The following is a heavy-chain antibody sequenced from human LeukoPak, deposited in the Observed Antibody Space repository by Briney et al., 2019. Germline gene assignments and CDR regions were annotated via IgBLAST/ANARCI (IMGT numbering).Heavy chain of an antibody. Sequence: GGSLRLSCAASGFTFSSYAMSWVRQAPGKGLEWVANIKQDGSEKYYVDSVKGRFTISRDNAKNSLYLQMNSLRAEDTAVYYCAREVGGYYYYYYGMDVWGQGTTVTVSS. CDR3: AREVGGYYYYYYGMDV. J-gene: IGHJ6*02. CDR1: GFTFSSYA. V-gene: IGHV3-7*01. CDR2: IKQDGSEK. D-gene: IGHD4-23*01.